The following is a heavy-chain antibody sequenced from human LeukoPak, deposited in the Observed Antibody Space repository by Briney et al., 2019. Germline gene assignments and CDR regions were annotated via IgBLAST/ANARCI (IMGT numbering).Heavy chain of an antibody. V-gene: IGHV3-7*03. CDR3: ARNNAMDV. Sequence: TGGALRHSCAASGFALSSHWMAWVRQVPGRGPEWVANVNRDGSETYYLDSVKGRFTISKDNAKNSLYLQMNSLRAEDTALYHCARNNAMDVWGQGTTVIVSS. CDR1: GFALSSHW. CDR2: VNRDGSET. D-gene: IGHD2-8*01. J-gene: IGHJ6*02.